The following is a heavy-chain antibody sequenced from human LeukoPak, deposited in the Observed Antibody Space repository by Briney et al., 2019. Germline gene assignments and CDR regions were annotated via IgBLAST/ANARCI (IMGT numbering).Heavy chain of an antibody. D-gene: IGHD3-10*01. J-gene: IGHJ4*02. V-gene: IGHV3-11*01. CDR1: GFTFTDYY. CDR2: ISSSGNTI. CDR3: ARDPRGSGSYYRK. Sequence: PGRSLRLSCAASGFTFTDYYMSWIRQAPGKGLEWVSYISSSGNTIYYADSVKGRFTISRANAKNSLYLQMNSLRAEDTAVYCCARDPRGSGSYYRKWGQGTLVTVSS.